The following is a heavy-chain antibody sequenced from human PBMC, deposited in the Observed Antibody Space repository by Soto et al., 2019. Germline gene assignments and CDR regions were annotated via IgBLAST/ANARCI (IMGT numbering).Heavy chain of an antibody. CDR3: AREEVRVVANDYWYFDL. V-gene: IGHV3-21*01. J-gene: IGHJ2*01. D-gene: IGHD2-15*01. CDR2: ISSGSDYI. Sequence: EVQLVESGGGLVTPGGSLRLSCAASGFSFSSYSMNWVLQAPGKGLEWVSTISSGSDYIYYADSVKGRFTISRDNGKKPRYLQMNSLRVEDRAVYYCAREEVRVVANDYWYFDLWGRGTLVTVSS. CDR1: GFSFSSYS.